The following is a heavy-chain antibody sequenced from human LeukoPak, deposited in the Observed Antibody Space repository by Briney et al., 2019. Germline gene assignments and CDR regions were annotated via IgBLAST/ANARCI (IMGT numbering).Heavy chain of an antibody. CDR3: ARVLYDDILTGLNY. J-gene: IGHJ4*02. V-gene: IGHV3-53*01. D-gene: IGHD3-9*01. Sequence: GGSLRLSCAASGFSVSSNYMNWVRQAPGKGLEWVSVIYSGGNTYYADSVKGRFTISRDNSKNTLYLQMNSLRAEDTAVYYCARVLYDDILTGLNYWGQGTLVTVSS. CDR1: GFSVSSNY. CDR2: IYSGGNT.